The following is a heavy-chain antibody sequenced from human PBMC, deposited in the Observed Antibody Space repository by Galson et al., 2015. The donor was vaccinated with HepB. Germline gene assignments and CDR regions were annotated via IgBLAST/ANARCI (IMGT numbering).Heavy chain of an antibody. J-gene: IGHJ2*01. V-gene: IGHV5-51*03. CDR1: GYSFTSYW. D-gene: IGHD2-2*01. CDR3: ARDFRYCSSTSCYLKYWYFDL. CDR2: IYPGDSDT. Sequence: QSGAEVKKPGESLKISCKGSGYSFTSYWIGWVRQMPGKGLEWMGIIYPGDSDTRYSPSFQGQVTISADKSISTAYLQWSSLKASDTAMYYCARDFRYCSSTSCYLKYWYFDLWGRGTLVTVSS.